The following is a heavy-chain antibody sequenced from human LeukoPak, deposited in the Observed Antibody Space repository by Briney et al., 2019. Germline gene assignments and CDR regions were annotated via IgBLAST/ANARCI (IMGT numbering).Heavy chain of an antibody. Sequence: PGGSLRLSCAASGFTFSSNWMSWVRQAPGKGLEWVANIMQDGSERNYVDSVKGRFTISRDNAENSLYLQMNSLRAEDTAVYYCARVRSPYGSGSYYFGYWGQGTLVTVSS. D-gene: IGHD3-10*01. J-gene: IGHJ4*02. CDR1: GFTFSSNW. CDR2: IMQDGSER. V-gene: IGHV3-7*01. CDR3: ARVRSPYGSGSYYFGY.